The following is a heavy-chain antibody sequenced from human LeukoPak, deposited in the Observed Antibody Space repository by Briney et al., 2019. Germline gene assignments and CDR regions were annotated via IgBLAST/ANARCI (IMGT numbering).Heavy chain of an antibody. V-gene: IGHV3-9*01. CDR3: ARSSQDPYDSSGYYRAFDY. CDR2: ISWNSGSI. Sequence: GRSLRLSCAASGFTFDDYAMHWVRQVPGKGLEWVSGISWNSGSITYADSVKGRFTISRDNAKNSLYLQMNSLRAEDTAVYYCARSSQDPYDSSGYYRAFDYWGQGTLVTVSS. J-gene: IGHJ4*02. D-gene: IGHD3-22*01. CDR1: GFTFDDYA.